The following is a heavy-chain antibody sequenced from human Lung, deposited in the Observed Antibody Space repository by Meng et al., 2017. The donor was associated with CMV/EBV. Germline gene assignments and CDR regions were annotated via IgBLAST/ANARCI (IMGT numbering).Heavy chain of an antibody. J-gene: IGHJ4*02. V-gene: IGHV3-15*01. CDR2: IKSKTDGGTT. Sequence: VGVGGGLMKPWVSLSPSCAASGFTFSNAWMSWVRQAPGKGLEWVGRIKSKTDGGTTDYAAPVKGRFTISRDDSKNTLYLQMNSLKTEDTAVYYCTTDKYSSGWFYNYWGQGTLVTVSS. D-gene: IGHD6-19*01. CDR3: TTDKYSSGWFYNY. CDR1: GFTFSNAW.